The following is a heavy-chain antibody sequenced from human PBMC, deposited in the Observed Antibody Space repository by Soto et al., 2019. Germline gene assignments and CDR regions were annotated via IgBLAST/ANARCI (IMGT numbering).Heavy chain of an antibody. Sequence: ASVKVSCKASGGTFSSYTISWVRQAPGQGLEWMGRIIPILGIANYAQKFQGRVTITADKSTSTAYMELSSLRSEDTAVYYCARDTYGDYPPTVLDPWGQGTLVTVSS. J-gene: IGHJ5*02. D-gene: IGHD4-17*01. CDR1: GGTFSSYT. CDR2: IIPILGIA. V-gene: IGHV1-69*04. CDR3: ARDTYGDYPPTVLDP.